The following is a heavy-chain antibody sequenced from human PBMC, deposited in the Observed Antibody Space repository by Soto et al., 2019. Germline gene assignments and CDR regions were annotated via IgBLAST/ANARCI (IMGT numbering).Heavy chain of an antibody. CDR2: INPNSGGT. CDR3: ARAGYSGYDSDGMDV. J-gene: IGHJ6*02. V-gene: IGHV1-2*04. CDR1: GYTFTGYY. Sequence: ASVKVSCKASGYTFTGYYMHWVRQAPGQGLEWMGWINPNSGGTNYAQKFQGWVTMTRDTSISTAYMELSRLRSDDTAVYYCARAGYSGYDSDGMDVWGQGTTVTVSS. D-gene: IGHD5-12*01.